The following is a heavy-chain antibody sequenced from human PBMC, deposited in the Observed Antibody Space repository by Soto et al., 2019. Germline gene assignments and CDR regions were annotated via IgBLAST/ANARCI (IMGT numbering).Heavy chain of an antibody. CDR3: ARGVHAMLSQNFDY. CDR2: ITEGGTT. D-gene: IGHD2-8*01. J-gene: IGHJ4*02. CDR1: GDSFSGYF. V-gene: IGHV4-34*01. Sequence: PSETLSLTCAVHGDSFSGYFWTWIRQPPGKGLEWIAEITEGGTTNYSPSLKSRVSIAVDSSKRQFSLTLSSVTAADTAMYYCARGVHAMLSQNFDYSSQGALVTVSS.